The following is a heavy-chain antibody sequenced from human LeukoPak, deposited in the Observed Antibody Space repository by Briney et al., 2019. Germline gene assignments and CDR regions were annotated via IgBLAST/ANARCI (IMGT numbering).Heavy chain of an antibody. D-gene: IGHD2-15*01. CDR2: ISGSGGST. CDR1: GFTFSSYA. J-gene: IGHJ2*01. CDR3: AKDGAHYSQSGWYFDL. Sequence: GGSLRLSCAASGFTFSSYAMGWVRQAPGKGLEWVSAISGSGGSTYYADSVKGRFTISRDNSKNTLYLQMNGLRAEDTAVYYCAKDGAHYSQSGWYFDLWGRGTLVTVSS. V-gene: IGHV3-23*01.